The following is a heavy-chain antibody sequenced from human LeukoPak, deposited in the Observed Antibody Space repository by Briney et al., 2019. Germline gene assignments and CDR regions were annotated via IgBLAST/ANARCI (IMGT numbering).Heavy chain of an antibody. CDR3: ATPPTVTRNY. CDR1: GFTFSSYA. D-gene: IGHD4-17*01. V-gene: IGHV3-23*01. CDR2: ISGSGGRT. Sequence: GGSLRLSCAASGFTFSSYAMSWVRQAPGKGLEWVSSISGSGGRTHYTDSVKGRFTISRDNSKNTLYLQMNSLRAEDTAVYYCATPPTVTRNYWGQGTLVTVSS. J-gene: IGHJ4*02.